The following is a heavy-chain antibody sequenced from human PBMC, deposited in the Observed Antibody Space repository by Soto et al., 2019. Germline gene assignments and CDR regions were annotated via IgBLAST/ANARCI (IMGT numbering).Heavy chain of an antibody. CDR2: TYYRSKWYN. V-gene: IGHV6-1*01. Sequence: SQTLSLTCVISGDSVSSNSAAWDWIRQSPSRGLEGLGRTYYRSKWYNDYAVSVKSRITINPDTSKNQFSLQLNSVTPEDTAVYYCARVYCTNGVCPYGMDVWGQGTTVTVSS. CDR1: GDSVSSNSAA. J-gene: IGHJ6*02. CDR3: ARVYCTNGVCPYGMDV. D-gene: IGHD2-8*01.